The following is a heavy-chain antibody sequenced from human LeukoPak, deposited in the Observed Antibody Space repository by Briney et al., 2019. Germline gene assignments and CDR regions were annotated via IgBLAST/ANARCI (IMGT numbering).Heavy chain of an antibody. CDR1: GFTFSSYW. V-gene: IGHV3-7*01. Sequence: TGGSLRLSXAASGFTFSSYWMSWVRQAPGKGLEWVANIKQDGSEKYYVDSVKGRFTISRDNAKNSLYLQMNSLRAEDTAVYYCAKDVYYYDSSGSSTFDYWGQGTLVTVSS. J-gene: IGHJ4*02. CDR2: IKQDGSEK. CDR3: AKDVYYYDSSGSSTFDY. D-gene: IGHD3-22*01.